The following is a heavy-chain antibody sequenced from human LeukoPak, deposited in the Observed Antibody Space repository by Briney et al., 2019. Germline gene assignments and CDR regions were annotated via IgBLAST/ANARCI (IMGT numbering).Heavy chain of an antibody. Sequence: PGGSLRLSCAASGFTFSNAWMSWVRQAPGKGLEWVGRIKSKTDGGTTDYAAPVKGRFTISRDDSKNTLYLQMNSLKTEDTAVYYCTTSKITMIVVVQVDYWGQGTLVTVSS. CDR1: GFTFSNAW. V-gene: IGHV3-15*01. D-gene: IGHD3-22*01. J-gene: IGHJ4*02. CDR3: TTSKITMIVVVQVDY. CDR2: IKSKTDGGTT.